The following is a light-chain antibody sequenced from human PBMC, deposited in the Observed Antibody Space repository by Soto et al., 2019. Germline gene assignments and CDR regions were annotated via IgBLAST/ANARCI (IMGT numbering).Light chain of an antibody. Sequence: EILMTQSPATLSVSPGERVTLSCRASQTISSNLAWYQQKPGQAPGLLIYGSSIRATGISARFSGSGSGTEFTLTISSLQSEDLAVYYCQQYNNWPRAFGQGTKVQIK. V-gene: IGKV3-15*01. CDR3: QQYNNWPRA. J-gene: IGKJ1*01. CDR1: QTISSN. CDR2: GSS.